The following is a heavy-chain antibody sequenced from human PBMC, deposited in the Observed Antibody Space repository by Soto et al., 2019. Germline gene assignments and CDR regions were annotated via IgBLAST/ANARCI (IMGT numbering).Heavy chain of an antibody. V-gene: IGHV3-23*01. CDR2: VTGGGHTT. D-gene: IGHD3-10*01. CDR1: GFTFSRYA. Sequence: EAQLLESGGGLVQPGGSLRLSCAASGFTFSRYAISWVLQAPGKGLEWVSTVTGGGHTTYNADSVNGRFTISRDNSKNTLYLQMNNLRAEDTAIYYCASSSGDLDVYGMDIWGPGTTVTVSS. J-gene: IGHJ6*02. CDR3: ASSSGDLDVYGMDI.